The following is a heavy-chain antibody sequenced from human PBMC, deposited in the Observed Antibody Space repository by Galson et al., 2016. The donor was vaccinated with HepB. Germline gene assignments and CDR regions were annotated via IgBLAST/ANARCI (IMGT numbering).Heavy chain of an antibody. V-gene: IGHV3-30*18. CDR2: ISYNGRDK. Sequence: SLRLSCAASGFSFSNHGMHWVRQAPGKGLEWLAVISYNGRDKNSADSVKGRLTISRDNSKSSLYLQMNSLRPEDTATYYCAKNRNTGGSASYPNSFAMWGQGTMVIVSS. D-gene: IGHD3-10*01. J-gene: IGHJ3*02. CDR1: GFSFSNHG. CDR3: AKNRNTGGSASYPNSFAM.